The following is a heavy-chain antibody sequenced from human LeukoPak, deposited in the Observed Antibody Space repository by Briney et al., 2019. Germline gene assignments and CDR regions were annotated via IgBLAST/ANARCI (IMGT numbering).Heavy chain of an antibody. CDR2: ISAYNGNT. D-gene: IGHD3-16*01. Sequence: GASVKVSCKASGYTFTNYGFSWVRQAPGQGLEWMGWISAYNGNTNYAQKLQGRVSMTTDTSSNTAYMELRSLRSDDTAVYYCASWHPLFGGATMTAFDIWGQGTMVTVSS. V-gene: IGHV1-18*01. J-gene: IGHJ3*02. CDR1: GYTFTNYG. CDR3: ASWHPLFGGATMTAFDI.